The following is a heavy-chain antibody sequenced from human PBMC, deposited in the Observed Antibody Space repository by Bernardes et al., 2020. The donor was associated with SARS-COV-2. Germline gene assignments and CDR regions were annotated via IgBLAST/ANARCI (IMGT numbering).Heavy chain of an antibody. V-gene: IGHV3-7*03. CDR3: TTNLRGIVVVRRNNRGFDY. CDR2: IKEDGSEK. Sequence: GGSLRLSCAASGFTFSSYWMSWVRQAPGKGLEWVANIKEDGSEKNYVDSVKGRFSISRDNAKNSLYLQMNSLKTEDTAVYYCTTNLRGIVVVRRNNRGFDYWGQGTLVTVSS. J-gene: IGHJ4*02. CDR1: GFTFSSYW. D-gene: IGHD3-22*01.